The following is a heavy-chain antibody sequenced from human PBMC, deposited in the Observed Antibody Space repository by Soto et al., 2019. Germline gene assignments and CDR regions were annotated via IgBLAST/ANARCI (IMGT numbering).Heavy chain of an antibody. CDR1: GFTFSSYA. CDR2: ISGSGGST. D-gene: IGHD5-12*01. CDR3: AKDPYRGSPNYFDY. Sequence: GGSLRLSCAVSGFTFSSYAMSWVLQAPGKGLEWVSAISGSGGSTYYADSVKGRFTISRDNSKNTLYLQMNSLRAEDTAVYYCAKDPYRGSPNYFDYWGQGTLVTVSS. J-gene: IGHJ4*02. V-gene: IGHV3-23*01.